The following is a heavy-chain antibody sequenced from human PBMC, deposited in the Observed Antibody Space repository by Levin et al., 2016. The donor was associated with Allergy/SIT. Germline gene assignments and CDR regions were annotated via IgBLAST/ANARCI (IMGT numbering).Heavy chain of an antibody. CDR3: VPKDYGDYAFDY. J-gene: IGHJ4*02. D-gene: IGHD4-17*01. Sequence: GESLKISCAASGFTFSGSAMHWVRQASGKGLEWVGRIRSKANSYATAYAASVKGRFTISRDDSKNTAYLQMNSLKTEDTAVYYCVPKDYGDYAFDYWGQGTLVTVSS. CDR2: IRSKANSYAT. V-gene: IGHV3-73*01. CDR1: GFTFSGSA.